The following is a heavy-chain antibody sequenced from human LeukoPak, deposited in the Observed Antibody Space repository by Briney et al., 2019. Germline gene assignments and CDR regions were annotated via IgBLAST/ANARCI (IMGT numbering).Heavy chain of an antibody. Sequence: SETLSLTCTVSGGSISSYYWSWLRQPPGKGLEWIGYIYYSGSTNYNPSLKSRVTISVDTSKNQFSLKLSSVTAADTAVYYCARHSTVGATIFDYWGQGTLVTVSS. CDR2: IYYSGST. J-gene: IGHJ4*02. D-gene: IGHD1-26*01. CDR3: ARHSTVGATIFDY. CDR1: GGSISSYY. V-gene: IGHV4-59*08.